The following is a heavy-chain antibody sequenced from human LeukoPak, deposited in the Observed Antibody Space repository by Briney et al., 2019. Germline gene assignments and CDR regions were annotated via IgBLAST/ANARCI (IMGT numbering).Heavy chain of an antibody. D-gene: IGHD3-22*01. CDR1: GFTFSSYG. CDR2: IWYDGSNK. Sequence: LGRALRLSCAASGFTFSSYGMHWVRQAPGKGLEWVALIWYDGSNKYYADSVKGRFTISRDNSKNTLYLQMNSLRAEDTAVYYCARGDSTYYYDSSGYYYGDWGQGTLVTVSS. CDR3: ARGDSTYYYDSSGYYYGD. V-gene: IGHV3-33*01. J-gene: IGHJ4*02.